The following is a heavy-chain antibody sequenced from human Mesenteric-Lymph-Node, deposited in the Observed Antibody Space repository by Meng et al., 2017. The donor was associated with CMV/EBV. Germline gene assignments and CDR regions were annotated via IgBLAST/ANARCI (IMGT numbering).Heavy chain of an antibody. Sequence: GGSLRLSCAASGFTFSRYTIHWVRQAPGKGLEWVSSINHNDHFTYYADSVKGRFTISRDDAKNSVYLQMNSLRAEDSAIYYCAKDYSGHLYFFDYWGQGNLVTVSS. CDR1: GFTFSRYT. V-gene: IGHV3-21*01. J-gene: IGHJ4*02. CDR2: INHNDHFT. CDR3: AKDYSGHLYFFDY. D-gene: IGHD3-22*01.